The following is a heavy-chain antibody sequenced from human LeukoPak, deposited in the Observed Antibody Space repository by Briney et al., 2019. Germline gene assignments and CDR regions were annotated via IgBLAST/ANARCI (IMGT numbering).Heavy chain of an antibody. J-gene: IGHJ4*02. V-gene: IGHV4-34*01. D-gene: IGHD3-3*01. CDR2: INHSGST. CDR3: ARGGASITIFGVVIHRRAFDY. CDR1: GGSFSGYH. Sequence: PSETLSLTCAVYGGSFSGYHWSWIRQPPGKGLEWIGEINHSGSTNYNPSLKSRVTISVDTSKNQFSLKLSSVTAADTAVYYCARGGASITIFGVVIHRRAFDYWGQGTLVTVSS.